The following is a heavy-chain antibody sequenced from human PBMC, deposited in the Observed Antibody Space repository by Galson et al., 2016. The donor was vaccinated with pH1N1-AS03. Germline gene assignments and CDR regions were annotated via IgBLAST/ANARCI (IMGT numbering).Heavy chain of an antibody. CDR1: GDSVSSNSAA. Sequence: CAISGDSVSSNSAAWNWIRLSPSRGLEWLGRTYYRSRRKNDYAVSVKSRIIINPDTSKNQFSLQLNSVTPEDTAIYYCAGMQLGALHFWGRGTLVTVSS. J-gene: IGHJ4*02. D-gene: IGHD1-1*01. CDR2: TYYRSRRKN. V-gene: IGHV6-1*01. CDR3: AGMQLGALHF.